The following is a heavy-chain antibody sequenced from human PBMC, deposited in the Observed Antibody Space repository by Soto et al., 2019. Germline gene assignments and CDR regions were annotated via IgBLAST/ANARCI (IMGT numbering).Heavy chain of an antibody. V-gene: IGHV3-66*01. Sequence: PGGSLRLSCTASGFTVSSNYMSWVRQAPEKGLEWVSVIYTGGSTSYADSVKGRFTISRDNSKNTLYLQMNSLRAEDTAVYYCARDYPRPDYYNSSGPAPNEYYYYGMDVWGQGTTVTVSS. CDR3: ARDYPRPDYYNSSGPAPNEYYYYGMDV. J-gene: IGHJ6*02. CDR2: IYTGGST. CDR1: GFTVSSNY. D-gene: IGHD3-22*01.